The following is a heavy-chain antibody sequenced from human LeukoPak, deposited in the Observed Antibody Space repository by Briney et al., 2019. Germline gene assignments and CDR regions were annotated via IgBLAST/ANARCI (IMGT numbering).Heavy chain of an antibody. CDR2: INPNSGGT. CDR3: ARGFVVVPAASSRDAFDI. J-gene: IGHJ3*02. Sequence: GASVKVSCKASGYTFTGYYMHWVRQAPGQGLEWMGWINPNSGGTNYAQKFQGRVTMTRDTSISTAYMELSRLRSDDTAVYYCARGFVVVPAASSRDAFDIWGQGTMVTVSS. CDR1: GYTFTGYY. D-gene: IGHD2-2*01. V-gene: IGHV1-2*02.